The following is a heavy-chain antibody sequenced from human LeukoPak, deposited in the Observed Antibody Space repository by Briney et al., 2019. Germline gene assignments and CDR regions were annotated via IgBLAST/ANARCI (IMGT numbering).Heavy chain of an antibody. Sequence: ASVKVSCKASGYTFTGYYMHWVRQAPGQGLEWMGWINPNSGGTNYAQKFQGRVTMTRDTSISTAYMELSRLRSDDTAVYYCARSPLWFGELVTDYWGQGTLVTVSS. D-gene: IGHD3-10*01. J-gene: IGHJ4*02. CDR1: GYTFTGYY. CDR3: ARSPLWFGELVTDY. CDR2: INPNSGGT. V-gene: IGHV1-2*02.